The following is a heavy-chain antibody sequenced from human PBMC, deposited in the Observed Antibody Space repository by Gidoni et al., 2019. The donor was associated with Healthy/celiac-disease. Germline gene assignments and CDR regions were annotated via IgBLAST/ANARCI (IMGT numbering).Heavy chain of an antibody. Sequence: QVQLVESGGGVVQPGWFLRLSCAASGFTFSSYGMHWVRQAPGTGLDWVAVISYDGSNKYYADSVKGRFTISRDNSKNTLYLQMNSLRAEDTAVYYCANGPSGAPFDYWGQGTLVTVSS. V-gene: IGHV3-30*18. CDR2: ISYDGSNK. CDR3: ANGPSGAPFDY. J-gene: IGHJ4*02. D-gene: IGHD6-25*01. CDR1: GFTFSSYG.